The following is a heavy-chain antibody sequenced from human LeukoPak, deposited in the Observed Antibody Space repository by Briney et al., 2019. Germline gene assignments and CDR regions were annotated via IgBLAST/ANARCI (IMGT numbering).Heavy chain of an antibody. J-gene: IGHJ4*02. V-gene: IGHV3-53*01. Sequence: GGSLRLSCAASGFTVSSKYMSWVRQAPGKGLEWVSIIYSGGSTYYADSVKGRFTISRDNSKNMLYLQMNSLRVEDTAVYYCARGPPYDRFDYWGQGTPVTVSS. CDR1: GFTVSSKY. CDR3: ARGPPYDRFDY. D-gene: IGHD3-22*01. CDR2: IYSGGST.